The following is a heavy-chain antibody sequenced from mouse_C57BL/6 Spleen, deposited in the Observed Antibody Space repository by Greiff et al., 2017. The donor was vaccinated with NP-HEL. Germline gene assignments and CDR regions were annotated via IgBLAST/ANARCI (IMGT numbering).Heavy chain of an antibody. J-gene: IGHJ1*03. Sequence: ESGPGLVKPSQSLSLTCSVTGYSITSGYYWNWIRQFPGNKLEWMGYISYDGSNNYNPSLKNRISITRDTSKNQFFLKLNSVTTEDTATYYCARVDWYFDVWGTGTTVTVSS. CDR1: GYSITSGYY. V-gene: IGHV3-6*01. CDR3: ARVDWYFDV. CDR2: ISYDGSN.